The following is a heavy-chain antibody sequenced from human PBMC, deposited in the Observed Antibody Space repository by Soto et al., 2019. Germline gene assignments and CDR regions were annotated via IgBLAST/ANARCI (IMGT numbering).Heavy chain of an antibody. CDR2: ISYDGSNK. CDR1: GFTFSSYA. Sequence: TGGSLRLSCAASGFTFSSYAMHWVRQAPGKGLEWVAVISYDGSNKYYADSVKGRFTISRDNSKNTLYLQMNSLRAEDTAVYYCARDGIAAAAAAYYYGMDVWGQGTTVTVSS. V-gene: IGHV3-30-3*01. CDR3: ARDGIAAAAAAYYYGMDV. D-gene: IGHD6-13*01. J-gene: IGHJ6*02.